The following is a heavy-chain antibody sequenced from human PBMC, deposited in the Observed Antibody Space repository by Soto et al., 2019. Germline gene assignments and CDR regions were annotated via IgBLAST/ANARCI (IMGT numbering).Heavy chain of an antibody. V-gene: IGHV2-70*04. CDR1: GFSLSTSGMR. Sequence: SGPMLVNPTQTLTLTCTFSGFSLSTSGMRVSWIRQPPGKALEWLARIDWDDDKFYNTSLKTRLTISKDSSKNQVVLTMTNMDPVDTATYYCARMFHCSGGTCPFDYWGQGALVTV. D-gene: IGHD2-15*01. J-gene: IGHJ4*02. CDR3: ARMFHCSGGTCPFDY. CDR2: IDWDDDK.